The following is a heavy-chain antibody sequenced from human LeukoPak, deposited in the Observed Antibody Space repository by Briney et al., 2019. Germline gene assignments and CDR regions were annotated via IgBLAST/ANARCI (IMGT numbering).Heavy chain of an antibody. CDR2: ISAYNGNT. CDR3: ATGARAYYYDSSGYYYNWFDP. Sequence: ASVRVSCKASGYTFTSYGISWVRQAPGQGLEWMGWISAYNGNTNYAQTLQGRVTMTTDTSTSTAYMELRSLRSDDTAVYYCATGARAYYYDSSGYYYNWFDPWGQGTLVTVSS. V-gene: IGHV1-18*01. CDR1: GYTFTSYG. J-gene: IGHJ5*02. D-gene: IGHD3-22*01.